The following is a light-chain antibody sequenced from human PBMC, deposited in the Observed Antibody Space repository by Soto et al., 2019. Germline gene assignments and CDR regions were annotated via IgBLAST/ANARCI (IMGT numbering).Light chain of an antibody. Sequence: NFMLTQPHYMSESPGKTVTISCTRSSGSIASSYVQWYQQRPGSSPSIVIYADDQRSSGVPDRFSGSIDRSSNSSSLTISGLKSEDEADYYCQSYESDTVIFGGWTKLTVL. CDR1: SGSIASSY. V-gene: IGLV6-57*01. CDR2: ADD. CDR3: QSYESDTVI. J-gene: IGLJ2*01.